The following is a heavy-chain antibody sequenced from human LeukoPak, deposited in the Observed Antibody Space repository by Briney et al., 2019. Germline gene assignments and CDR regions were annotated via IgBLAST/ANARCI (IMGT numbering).Heavy chain of an antibody. Sequence: AASVKVSCKASGYTFTSYGISWVRQAPGQGLEWMGWISAYNGNTNYVQKFQGRVTITTDEFTSTAYMELSSLRSEDTAVYYCARVRDDSSGYYWPVFDYWGQGTLVTVSS. D-gene: IGHD3-22*01. V-gene: IGHV1-18*01. CDR3: ARVRDDSSGYYWPVFDY. CDR2: ISAYNGNT. CDR1: GYTFTSYG. J-gene: IGHJ4*02.